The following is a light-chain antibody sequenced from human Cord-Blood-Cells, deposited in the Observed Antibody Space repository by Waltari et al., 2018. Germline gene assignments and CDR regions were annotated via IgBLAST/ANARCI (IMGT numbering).Light chain of an antibody. V-gene: IGLV2-23*01. CDR1: SSDVGSYNL. CDR3: CSYAGGSTV. CDR2: EGS. J-gene: IGLJ3*02. Sequence: QSALTQPASVCGSPGQSITISCTGTSSDVGSYNLVSWYQQHPGKAPKLMIYEGSKRPSGVSNRFSGYKSGNTASLTIAGLQAEDEADYYCCSYAGGSTVFGGGTKLTVL.